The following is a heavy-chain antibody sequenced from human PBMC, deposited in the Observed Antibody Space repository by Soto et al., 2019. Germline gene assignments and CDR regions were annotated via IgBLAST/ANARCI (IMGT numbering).Heavy chain of an antibody. D-gene: IGHD2-15*01. V-gene: IGHV3-9*01. CDR3: AQEDCSCGSCELAV. CDR2: MSWNSGSI. J-gene: IGHJ6*04. CDR1: GFTFDDYA. Sequence: EVQLVESGGGLVQPGRSLRLSCAASGFTFDDYAMHWVRQAPGKGLEWVSGMSWNSGSIGYADSVKGRITISRDSAKNSLYLQMNSLRAEDTALYYCAQEDCSCGSCELAVWGKGTTVTVSS.